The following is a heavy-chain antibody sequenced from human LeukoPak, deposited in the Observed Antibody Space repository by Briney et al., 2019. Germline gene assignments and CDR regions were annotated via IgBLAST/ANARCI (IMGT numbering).Heavy chain of an antibody. V-gene: IGHV3-23*01. D-gene: IGHD3-10*01. Sequence: GGSLRLSCAASGFTFSSYAMSWVRQAPGKGLEWVSAISCSGGSTYYADSVKGRFTISRDNSKNTLYLQMNSLRAEDTAVYYCAKDQTPSQPYYYVSGHGSWGQGTLATVSP. CDR2: ISCSGGST. CDR3: AKDQTPSQPYYYVSGHGS. CDR1: GFTFSSYA. J-gene: IGHJ5*02.